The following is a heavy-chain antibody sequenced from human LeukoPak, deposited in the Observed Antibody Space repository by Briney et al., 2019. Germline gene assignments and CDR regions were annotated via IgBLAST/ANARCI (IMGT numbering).Heavy chain of an antibody. CDR2: ISGSGGST. CDR1: GFTFSSYG. V-gene: IGHV3-23*01. Sequence: GGSLRLSCAASGFTFSSYGMSWVRQAPGKGLEWVSGISGSGGSTYYADSVKGRFTISRDNSKNTLYLQMNSLRPEDTAVYYCARKDDYRYYFDYWGQGTLVTVSS. J-gene: IGHJ4*02. CDR3: ARKDDYRYYFDY. D-gene: IGHD4-11*01.